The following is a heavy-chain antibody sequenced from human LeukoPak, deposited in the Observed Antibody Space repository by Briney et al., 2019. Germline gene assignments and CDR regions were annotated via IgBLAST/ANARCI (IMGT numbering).Heavy chain of an antibody. Sequence: SETLSLTCTVSGGSISSYYWSWIRQPAGKGLEWIGRIYTSGSTNYNPSLKSRVTMSVDTSKNQFSLKLSSVTAADTAVYYCARAFSRDGSGSYPYDYWGQGTLVTVSS. J-gene: IGHJ4*02. V-gene: IGHV4-4*07. CDR1: GGSISSYY. CDR2: IYTSGST. D-gene: IGHD3-10*01. CDR3: ARAFSRDGSGSYPYDY.